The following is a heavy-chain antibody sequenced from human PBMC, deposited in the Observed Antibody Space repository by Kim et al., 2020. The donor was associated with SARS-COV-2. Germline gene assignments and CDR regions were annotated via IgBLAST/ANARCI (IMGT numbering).Heavy chain of an antibody. V-gene: IGHV4-39*01. J-gene: IGHJ4*02. CDR2: IYYSGST. D-gene: IGHD6-13*01. CDR1: GGSISSSSYY. CDR3: ARPLAAAGWHYFDY. Sequence: SETLSLTYTVSGGSISSSSYYWGWIRQPPGKGLEWIGSIYYSGSTYYNPSLKSRVTISVDTSKNQFSLKLSSVTAADTAVYYCARPLAAAGWHYFDYWGQGTLVTVSS.